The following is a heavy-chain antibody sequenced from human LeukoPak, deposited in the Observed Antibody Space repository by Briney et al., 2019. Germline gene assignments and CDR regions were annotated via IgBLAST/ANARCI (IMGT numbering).Heavy chain of an antibody. CDR1: GFALKSYS. CDR2: ISSTSAYI. D-gene: IGHD3-22*01. J-gene: IGHJ4*02. CDR3: AKDLYYDSCGYSLDY. Sequence: PGGSLRLSCAGSGFALKSYSLTWVRQAPGKGLEWVSSISSTSAYIHYADSVKGRFTISRDNSKNTLYLQMNSLRAEDTAVYYCAKDLYYDSCGYSLDYWGQGTLVTVSS. V-gene: IGHV3-21*04.